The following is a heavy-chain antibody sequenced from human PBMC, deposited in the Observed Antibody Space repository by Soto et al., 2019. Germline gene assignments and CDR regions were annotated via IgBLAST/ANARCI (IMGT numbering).Heavy chain of an antibody. D-gene: IGHD6-6*01. CDR3: ARRARPDFYYMDV. V-gene: IGHV3-64*01. J-gene: IGHJ6*03. CDR1: GFSFSTYA. CDR2: ISSNGVGT. Sequence: GGSLRLSCAASGFSFSTYAMSWVRQAPGKGLEYVSGISSNGVGTYYANSVQGRFTISRDNSKNTVYLQMGSLRPEDMAVYYCARRARPDFYYMDVWGKGTTVTVSS.